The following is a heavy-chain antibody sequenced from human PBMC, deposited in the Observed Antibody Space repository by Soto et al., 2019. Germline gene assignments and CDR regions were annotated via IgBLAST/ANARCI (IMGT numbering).Heavy chain of an antibody. J-gene: IGHJ5*02. CDR3: PTDKGDFTFGP. Sequence: QVQLVQSGAEVKKPGASITVSCKASGYSFSTNGVSWVRQAPGQGLEWMGWISANTGDTLYAEKFEDRITLTADTPTTTAYMELRSLRPDDTATYFCPTDKGDFTFGPWGQGTLITVSS. CDR1: GYSFSTNG. CDR2: ISANTGDT. V-gene: IGHV1-18*04. D-gene: IGHD3-3*01.